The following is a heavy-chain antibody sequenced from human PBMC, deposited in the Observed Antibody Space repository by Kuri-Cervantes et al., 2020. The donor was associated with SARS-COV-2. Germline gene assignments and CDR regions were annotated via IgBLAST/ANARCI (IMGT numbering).Heavy chain of an antibody. CDR1: GGSISSSSYY. J-gene: IGHJ3*02. D-gene: IGHD3-10*01. Sequence: ESLKISCTVSGGSISSSSYYWGWIRQPPGKGLEWIGSIYYSGSTYYNPSLKSRVTISVDTSKNQFSLKLSSVTAADTAVYYCASPKGTRGYDAFDIWGQGTMVTVSS. CDR2: IYYSGST. CDR3: ASPKGTRGYDAFDI. V-gene: IGHV4-39*01.